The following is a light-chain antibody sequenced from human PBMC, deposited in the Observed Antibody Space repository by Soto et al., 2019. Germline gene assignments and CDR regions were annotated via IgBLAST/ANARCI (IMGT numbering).Light chain of an antibody. CDR3: QQQGRSWIT. CDR1: QTVSSGY. V-gene: IGKV3D-20*01. J-gene: IGKJ5*01. CDR2: DAS. Sequence: EIVLTQSPVTLSLSPGERATLSCGASQTVSSGYLAWYQQRPGLAPRLLIYDASSRATGIPDRFSGSGSGTDFSLTISRLEPEDFAVYYCQQQGRSWITFGQGTRLEIK.